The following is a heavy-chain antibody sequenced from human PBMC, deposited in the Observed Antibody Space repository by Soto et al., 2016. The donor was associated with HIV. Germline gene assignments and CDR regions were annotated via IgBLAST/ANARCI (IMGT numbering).Heavy chain of an antibody. D-gene: IGHD6-19*01. Sequence: EVQLVESGGGLVQPGRSLRLSCAASGFTFDAYAMHWVRQAPGKGLEWVSGISWNSGNIGYADSVKGRFTISRDNAKNSLYLQMDSLRPEDTAFYYRVKDNSGWYYFDYWGQGTLVTVSS. V-gene: IGHV3-9*01. J-gene: IGHJ4*02. CDR2: ISWNSGNI. CDR3: VKDNSGWYYFDY. CDR1: GFTFDAYA.